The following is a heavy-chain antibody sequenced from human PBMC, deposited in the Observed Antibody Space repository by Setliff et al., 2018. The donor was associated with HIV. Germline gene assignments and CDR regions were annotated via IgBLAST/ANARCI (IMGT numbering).Heavy chain of an antibody. CDR1: GYIFTNYW. Sequence: GESLKISCKGSGYIFTNYWIGWVRQMPGKGLEWMGIIYPGDSVTRYSPSFQGQVTISADRSITTAYVQWSSLKASDTAMYYCVRVDYGDFNFDYWGQGTLVTVSS. J-gene: IGHJ4*02. CDR2: IYPGDSVT. V-gene: IGHV5-51*01. D-gene: IGHD4-17*01. CDR3: VRVDYGDFNFDY.